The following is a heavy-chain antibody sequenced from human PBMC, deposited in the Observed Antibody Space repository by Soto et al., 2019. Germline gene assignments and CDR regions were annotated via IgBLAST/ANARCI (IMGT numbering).Heavy chain of an antibody. CDR2: INAGNGNT. J-gene: IGHJ4*02. Sequence: QVQLVQSGAEVKKPGASVKVSCKASGYTFTSYAIHWVRQAPGQRLEWMGWINAGNGNTKYSQKFQDRVTITRDTASSTAYMELSSLRSEDTAVYYCARDLGGWPDYWGQGSLVTVSS. D-gene: IGHD6-19*01. CDR1: GYTFTSYA. V-gene: IGHV1-3*01. CDR3: ARDLGGWPDY.